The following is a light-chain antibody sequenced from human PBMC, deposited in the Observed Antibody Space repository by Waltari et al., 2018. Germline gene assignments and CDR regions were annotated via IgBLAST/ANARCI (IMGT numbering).Light chain of an antibody. V-gene: IGLV1-40*01. CDR2: AFS. Sequence: QSALTQPPSVSGAPGHSVIISCTGSRSNIGAGYDVHWYQQLPGAAPKLLIYAFSNRPSGVPDRFYGSKSGTSASLAINGLQAEDEAIYYCQSYDSSLSAVFGGGTKVTVL. CDR1: RSNIGAGYD. CDR3: QSYDSSLSAV. J-gene: IGLJ3*02.